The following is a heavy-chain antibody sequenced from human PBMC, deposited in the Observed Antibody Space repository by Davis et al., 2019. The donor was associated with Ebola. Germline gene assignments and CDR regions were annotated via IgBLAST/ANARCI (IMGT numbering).Heavy chain of an antibody. Sequence: ASVKVSCKASGYTFTSYYMHWVRQAPGQGLEWMGIINPSGGSTSYAQKFQGRVTMTRDTSKNQFSLKLSSVTAADTAVYYCARGNRLYATLNRWGQGTLVTVSS. J-gene: IGHJ4*02. V-gene: IGHV1-46*01. CDR3: ARGNRLYATLNR. CDR1: GYTFTSYY. D-gene: IGHD1-14*01. CDR2: INPSGGST.